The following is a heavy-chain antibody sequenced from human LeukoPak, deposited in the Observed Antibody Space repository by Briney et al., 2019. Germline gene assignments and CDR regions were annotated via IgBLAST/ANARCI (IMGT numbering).Heavy chain of an antibody. CDR1: GYIFIDHY. CDR2: INPDSGAT. V-gene: IGHV1-2*02. CDR3: ARTGDPAYDAFDI. Sequence: ASVKVSCKASGYIFIDHYMNWVRQAPGQGLEWMGCINPDSGATNYAQKFQGGVTMTRDTSISTAYMELSGLRSDDTAVYYCARTGDPAYDAFDIWGQGTLVTVSS. D-gene: IGHD7-27*01. J-gene: IGHJ3*02.